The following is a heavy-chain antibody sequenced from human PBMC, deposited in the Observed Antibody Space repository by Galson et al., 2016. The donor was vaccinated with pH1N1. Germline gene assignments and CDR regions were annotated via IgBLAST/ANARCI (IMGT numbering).Heavy chain of an antibody. CDR2: IRQDGSEK. Sequence: SLRLSCATSGFTFSNGWMSWVRQALGKGLEWVANIRQDGSEKYYVDSVKGRFTISRDNAKNSLYLQMNSLTAEDTAVYYCARARFDPWGQGTLVTVSS. CDR1: GFTFSNGW. J-gene: IGHJ5*02. CDR3: ARARFDP. V-gene: IGHV3-7*01.